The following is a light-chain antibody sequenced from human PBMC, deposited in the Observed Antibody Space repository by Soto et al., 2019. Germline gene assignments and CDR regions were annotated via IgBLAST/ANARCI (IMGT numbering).Light chain of an antibody. J-gene: IGKJ2*01. CDR3: QQYGSSPPYT. CDR1: QGIGDT. CDR2: DTS. Sequence: EIVMTQSPATLSVSPGEGATLSCRASQGIGDTLAWYQQKPGQTPRLLIYDTSSRATGIPDRFSGSGSGTDFTLTISRLEPEDFAVYYCQQYGSSPPYTFGQGTKLEIK. V-gene: IGKV3-20*01.